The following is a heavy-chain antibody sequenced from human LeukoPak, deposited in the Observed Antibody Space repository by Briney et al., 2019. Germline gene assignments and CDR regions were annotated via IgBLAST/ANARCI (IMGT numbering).Heavy chain of an antibody. CDR2: ISAYNGST. V-gene: IGHV1-18*01. J-gene: IGHJ4*02. CDR3: ARVRNYYDSSGYSHYFDY. D-gene: IGHD3-22*01. Sequence: ASVEVSCKASGYTFTSYGISWVRQAPGRGLEWMGWISAYNGSTNYAQKLQGRVTMTTDTSTSTAYMELRSLRSDDTAVYYCARVRNYYDSSGYSHYFDYWGQGTLVTVSS. CDR1: GYTFTSYG.